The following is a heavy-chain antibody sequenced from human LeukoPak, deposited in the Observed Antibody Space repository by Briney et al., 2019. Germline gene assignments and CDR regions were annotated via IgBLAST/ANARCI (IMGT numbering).Heavy chain of an antibody. D-gene: IGHD1-26*01. CDR2: IKQDGSEK. CDR1: GFTFSSYW. J-gene: IGHJ4*02. CDR3: ARESGVGATDY. Sequence: GGSLRLSCAASGFTFSSYWMSWVRQAPGKGLEWVANIKQDGSEKYYVDSVKGRFTNSRDNAKNSLYLQMNSLRAEDTAVHYCARESGVGATDYWGQGTLVTVSS. V-gene: IGHV3-7*01.